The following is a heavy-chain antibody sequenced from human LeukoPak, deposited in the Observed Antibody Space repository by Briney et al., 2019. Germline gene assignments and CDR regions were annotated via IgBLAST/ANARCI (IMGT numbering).Heavy chain of an antibody. CDR3: AALEIVVVPSWYFDL. D-gene: IGHD3-22*01. CDR1: RFTFSSYA. Sequence: GGSLRLSCAASRFTFSSYAMHWVRQAPGKGLEWVAVISYDGSNKYYADSVKGRSTISRDNSKNTLYLQMNSLRAEDTAVSYCAALEIVVVPSWYFDLWGRGTLVTVSS. CDR2: ISYDGSNK. J-gene: IGHJ2*01. V-gene: IGHV3-30*04.